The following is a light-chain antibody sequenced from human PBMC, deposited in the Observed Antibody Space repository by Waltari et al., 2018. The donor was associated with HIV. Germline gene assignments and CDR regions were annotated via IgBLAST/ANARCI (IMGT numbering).Light chain of an antibody. Sequence: QSALTQPASVSGSPGQSITISCTGTSSDVGDYNFVSWYQQHPGRAPKLIIYEVIRRPSGVSNRFSGSKSRNTASLTISGLQAEDEADYSCGSYTSTTTSVVFGGGTKLTVL. CDR1: SSDVGDYNF. CDR3: GSYTSTTTSVV. CDR2: EVI. J-gene: IGLJ2*01. V-gene: IGLV2-14*01.